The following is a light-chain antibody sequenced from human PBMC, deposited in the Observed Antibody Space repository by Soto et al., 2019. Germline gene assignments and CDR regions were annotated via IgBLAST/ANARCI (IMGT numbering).Light chain of an antibody. CDR3: QQYNNWPPVYT. CDR2: GAS. CDR1: QSVSSN. Sequence: EIVMTQSPATLSVSPGERATLSCRASQSVSSNLAWYQQKPGQAPRLLIYGASTRATGIPARFSGNGSGTEFTLTISSLQSEDFAVYYCQQYNNWPPVYTFGQGTKLEIK. J-gene: IGKJ2*01. V-gene: IGKV3-15*01.